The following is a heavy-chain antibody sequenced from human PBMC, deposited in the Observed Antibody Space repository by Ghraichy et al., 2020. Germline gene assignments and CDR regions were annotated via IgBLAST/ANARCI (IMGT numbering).Heavy chain of an antibody. CDR2: ISAYNGNT. Sequence: ASVKVSCKASGYTFTSYGISWVRQAPGQGLEWLGWISAYNGNTNYAQKLQGRVTMTTDTSTSTAYMELRSLRSDDTAVYYCARGVEEMATIGYFDYWGQGTLVTVSS. J-gene: IGHJ4*02. CDR1: GYTFTSYG. CDR3: ARGVEEMATIGYFDY. V-gene: IGHV1-18*01. D-gene: IGHD5-24*01.